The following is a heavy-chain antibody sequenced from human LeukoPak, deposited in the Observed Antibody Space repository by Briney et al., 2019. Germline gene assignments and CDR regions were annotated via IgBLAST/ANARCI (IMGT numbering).Heavy chain of an antibody. Sequence: PGGSVRLSCAASGFTVSTVYMTWVRQAPGKGLEWVSVIYGSHTAYYADSVKDRFTISRDNPKNTLNLQMNSLRAEDTAVYYCAREIGQLGGAFDIWGQGTMVTVSS. CDR2: IYGSHTA. D-gene: IGHD7-27*01. J-gene: IGHJ3*02. V-gene: IGHV3-53*01. CDR3: AREIGQLGGAFDI. CDR1: GFTVSTVY.